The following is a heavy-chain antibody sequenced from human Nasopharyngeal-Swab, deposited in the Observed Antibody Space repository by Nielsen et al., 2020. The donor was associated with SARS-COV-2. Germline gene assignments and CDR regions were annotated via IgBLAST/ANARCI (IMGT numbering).Heavy chain of an antibody. CDR3: ARTAATEFGWGYGSGSSRFWFDP. D-gene: IGHD3-10*01. CDR1: DGSFSGYY. J-gene: IGHJ5*02. V-gene: IGHV4-59*10. CDR2: IHSNGNT. Sequence: SETLSLTCAVYDGSFSGYYWSWIRQPAGKGLEWIGHIHSNGNTNYNPSLKSRVTMSVDTSKNQFSLKLTSVTAADTAVYYCARTAATEFGWGYGSGSSRFWFDPWGQGTLVTVSS.